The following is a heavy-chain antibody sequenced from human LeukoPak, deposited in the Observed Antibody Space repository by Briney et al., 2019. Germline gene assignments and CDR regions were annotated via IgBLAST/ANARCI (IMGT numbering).Heavy chain of an antibody. V-gene: IGHV3-74*01. CDR2: INSDGSST. CDR3: VYGGNSTCFDI. CDR1: GFTFSSYW. D-gene: IGHD4-23*01. Sequence: GGSLRLSCAASGFTFSSYWMHWVPQNQGKGLVWVSRINSDGSSTTYADSVKGRFTISRDNAKNTLYLHMNGLRADDTAVYYCVYGGNSTCFDIWGQGTMVTVSS. J-gene: IGHJ3*02.